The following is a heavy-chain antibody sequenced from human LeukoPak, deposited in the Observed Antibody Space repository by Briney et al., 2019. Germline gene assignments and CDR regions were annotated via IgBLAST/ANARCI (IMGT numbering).Heavy chain of an antibody. J-gene: IGHJ4*02. CDR3: ARNDYNFDY. CDR2: ISSSGSTI. V-gene: IGHV3-48*03. Sequence: GSLRLSCAASGFTFSSYEMNWVRQAPGQGLEWVSYISSSGSTIYYADSVQGRFTISRDNAKNSLYLQMSSLRAEDTAVYYCARNDYNFDYWGQGTLVTVSS. D-gene: IGHD3-16*01. CDR1: GFTFSSYE.